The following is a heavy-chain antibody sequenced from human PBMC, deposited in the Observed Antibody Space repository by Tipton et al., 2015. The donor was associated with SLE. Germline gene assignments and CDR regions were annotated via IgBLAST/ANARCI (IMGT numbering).Heavy chain of an antibody. CDR3: AREEYCSSTSCLYYYYGMDV. J-gene: IGHJ6*02. CDR1: GGSISSYY. Sequence: TLSLTCTVSGGSISSYYWSWIRQPAGEGLEWFGRIYTSGSTNHNPSLKRRVTMSVDTSKNQFSLKLSSVTAAGTAVYYCAREEYCSSTSCLYYYYGMDVWGQETTVTVSS. CDR2: IYTSGST. D-gene: IGHD2-2*01. V-gene: IGHV4-4*07.